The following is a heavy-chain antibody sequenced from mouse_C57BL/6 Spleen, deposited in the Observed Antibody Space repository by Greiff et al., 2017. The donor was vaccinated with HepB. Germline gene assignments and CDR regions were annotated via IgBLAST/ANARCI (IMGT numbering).Heavy chain of an antibody. CDR1: GYTFTSYW. V-gene: IGHV1-52*01. Sequence: QVQLQQPGAELVRPGSSVKLSCKASGYTFTSYWMHWVKQRPIQGLEWIGNIDPSDSETHYNQKFKDKATLTVDKSSSTAYMQRSSLTSEDSAVYYCARSGGYYVRYFDVWGTGTTVTVSS. CDR2: IDPSDSET. J-gene: IGHJ1*03. D-gene: IGHD2-3*01. CDR3: ARSGGYYVRYFDV.